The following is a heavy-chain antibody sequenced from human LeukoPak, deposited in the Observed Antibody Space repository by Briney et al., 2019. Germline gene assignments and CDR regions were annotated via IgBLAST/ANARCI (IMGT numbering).Heavy chain of an antibody. J-gene: IGHJ4*02. CDR1: GLTVSSNC. V-gene: IGHV3-53*01. CDR3: ARRAGDYSHPYDY. CDR2: IYSGGST. D-gene: IGHD3-22*01. Sequence: QPGGSLRLSCAASGLTVSSNCVSWVRQAPGKGLEWVSFIYSGGSTYYTDSVKGRFTISRDNSKNTLYLQMNSLRAEDTAVYYCARRAGDYSHPYDYWGQGILVTVSS.